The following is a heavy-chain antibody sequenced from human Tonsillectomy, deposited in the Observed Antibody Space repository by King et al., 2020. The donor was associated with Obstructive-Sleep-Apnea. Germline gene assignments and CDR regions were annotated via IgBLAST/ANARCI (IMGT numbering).Heavy chain of an antibody. CDR1: GFIVSSNY. J-gene: IGHJ3*01. D-gene: IGHD1-26*01. CDR3: ARDLVGHPPGGALGV. Sequence: VQLVESGGGLVQPGGSLRLSCAASGFIVSSNYMSWVRQAPGRGLEWVSVIYRCGSAFYADSLKGKFIIFRDNSKNTVYLQMNSLRAEDTALYYCARDLVGHPPGGALGVWGQGTLVTVSS. V-gene: IGHV3-66*01. CDR2: IYRCGSA.